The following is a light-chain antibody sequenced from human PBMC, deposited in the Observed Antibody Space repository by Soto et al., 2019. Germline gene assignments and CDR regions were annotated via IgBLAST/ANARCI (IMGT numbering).Light chain of an antibody. CDR2: SNN. CDR3: AARDDSLNGPV. Sequence: QSVLTQPPSASGTPGQRVTISCSGSSSHIGGNTVNWYQLLPGTAPKLLIYSNNQRPSGVPDRFSGSKSGTSASLAISGLQSADEADYYCAARDDSLNGPVFGGGTKLTVL. CDR1: SSHIGGNT. V-gene: IGLV1-44*01. J-gene: IGLJ2*01.